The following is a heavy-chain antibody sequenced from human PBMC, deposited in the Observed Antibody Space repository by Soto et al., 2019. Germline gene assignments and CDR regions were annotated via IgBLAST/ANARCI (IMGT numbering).Heavy chain of an antibody. V-gene: IGHV1-2*02. CDR3: ARGAILSAAISVYFDP. CDR1: GYTFNDYK. J-gene: IGHJ5*02. Sequence: QVQLVQSGAEVRKPGASVQVSCKASGYTFNDYKIHWLRQAPGQGPEGMGWINPKSDVTNYAQKFKDRVTMTRDPSKSTAYMDLSSLRSDDTAVYYCARGAILSAAISVYFDPWGQGTLVTVSS. D-gene: IGHD2-2*01. CDR2: INPKSDVT.